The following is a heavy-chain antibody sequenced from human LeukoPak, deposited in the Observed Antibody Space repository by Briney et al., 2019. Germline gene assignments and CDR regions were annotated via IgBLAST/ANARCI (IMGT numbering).Heavy chain of an antibody. CDR1: GFTFSSYW. CDR3: ARLGAKTDSSGYYFDY. J-gene: IGHJ4*02. CDR2: INGDGSTT. V-gene: IGHV3-74*01. Sequence: GGSLRLSCAASGFTFSSYWMHWVRQAPGKGLVWVSRINGDGSTTSYADSVMGRFTISRDNAKNTLFLQMNSLRAEDTAVYCCARLGAKTDSSGYYFDYWGQGTLVTVSS. D-gene: IGHD3-22*01.